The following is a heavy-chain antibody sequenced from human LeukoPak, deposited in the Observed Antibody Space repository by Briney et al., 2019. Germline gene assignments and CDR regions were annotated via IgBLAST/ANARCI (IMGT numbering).Heavy chain of an antibody. J-gene: IGHJ4*02. CDR3: ATTRSGYYPTVGY. D-gene: IGHD3-22*01. CDR1: GGSISSGGYY. V-gene: IGHV4-31*03. Sequence: SETLSLTCTVSGGSISSGGYYWSWIRQHPGKGLEWIGYIYYIGSTYHNPSLKSRVTISVDTSKNQFSLKLSSVTAADTAVYYCATTRSGYYPTVGYWGQGTLVTVSS. CDR2: IYYIGST.